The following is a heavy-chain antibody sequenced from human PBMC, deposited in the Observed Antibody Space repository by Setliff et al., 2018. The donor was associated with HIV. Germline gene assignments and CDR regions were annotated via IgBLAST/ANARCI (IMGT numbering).Heavy chain of an antibody. V-gene: IGHV1-46*01. CDR2: INPSGGSA. D-gene: IGHD6-19*01. Sequence: ASVKVSCKASGYTFTSYGISWVRQAPGQGLEGMGKINPSGGSASYAQNFQGRVTMTGDTSTSPVYMELSGLRSEDTGVYYCAREQGCDYWGQGTLVPVSS. CDR3: AREQGCDY. J-gene: IGHJ4*02. CDR1: GYTFTSYG.